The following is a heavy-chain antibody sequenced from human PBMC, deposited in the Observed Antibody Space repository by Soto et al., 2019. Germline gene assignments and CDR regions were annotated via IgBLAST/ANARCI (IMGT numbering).Heavy chain of an antibody. Sequence: SETLSLTCTVSGGSISSSSYYWGWIRQPPGEGLEWIGSIYYSGSTYYNPSLKSRVTISVDTSKNQSSLKLSSVTAADTAVYYCAREYHGSGSYPFDYWGQGTLVTVSS. V-gene: IGHV4-39*02. CDR3: AREYHGSGSYPFDY. J-gene: IGHJ4*02. D-gene: IGHD3-10*01. CDR2: IYYSGST. CDR1: GGSISSSSYY.